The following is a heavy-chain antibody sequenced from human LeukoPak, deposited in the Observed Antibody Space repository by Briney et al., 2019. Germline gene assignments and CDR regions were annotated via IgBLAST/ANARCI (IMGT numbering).Heavy chain of an antibody. CDR1: GGSFSGYY. J-gene: IGHJ4*01. V-gene: IGHV4-34*01. CDR2: INHSGST. CDR3: ASSYDSSGYYLEY. D-gene: IGHD3-22*01. Sequence: SETLSPTCAVYGGSFSGYYWSWIRQPPGKGLEWIGEINHSGSTNYNPSLKSRVTISVDTSKNQFSLKLSSVTAADTAVYYCASSYDSSGYYLEYWGQGTLVTVSS.